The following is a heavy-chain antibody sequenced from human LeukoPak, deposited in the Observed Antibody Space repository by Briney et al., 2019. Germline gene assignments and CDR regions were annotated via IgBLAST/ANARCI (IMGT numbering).Heavy chain of an antibody. D-gene: IGHD3-10*01. V-gene: IGHV3-9*01. CDR3: AKDHYYGSGSPPRYFDL. CDR2: ISWNSGSI. CDR1: GFTFDDYA. J-gene: IGHJ2*01. Sequence: PGRSLRLSCAASGFTFDDYAMHWVRQAPGKGLEWVSGISWNSGSIGYADSVKGRFTISRDNAKNSLYLQMNSLRAEDTASYYCAKDHYYGSGSPPRYFDLWGRGTLVTVSS.